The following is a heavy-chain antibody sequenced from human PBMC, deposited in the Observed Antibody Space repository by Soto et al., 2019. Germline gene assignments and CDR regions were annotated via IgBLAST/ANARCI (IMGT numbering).Heavy chain of an antibody. CDR3: ARDGYWTGGSCYAVPVFDY. D-gene: IGHD2-15*01. CDR1: GFTISSYG. Sequence: QVQLVESGGGVVQPGRSLRLSCAASGFTISSYGMHWVRQAPGKGLEWVAVIRYDGSNKYYAESVKGRFTISRDNSKNTLYLQMNSLRAWDTAVYYCARDGYWTGGSCYAVPVFDYWGQGTLVTVSS. V-gene: IGHV3-33*01. J-gene: IGHJ4*02. CDR2: IRYDGSNK.